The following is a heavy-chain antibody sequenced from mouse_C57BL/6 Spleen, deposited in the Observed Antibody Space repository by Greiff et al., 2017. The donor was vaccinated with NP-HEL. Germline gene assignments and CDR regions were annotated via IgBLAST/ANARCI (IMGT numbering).Heavy chain of an antibody. J-gene: IGHJ1*03. CDR2: IYPGDGDT. Sequence: QVQLQQSGPELVKPGASVKISCKASGYAFSSSWMNWVKQRPGKGLEWIGRIYPGDGDTNYNGKFKGKATLTADKSSSTAYMQLSSLTSEDSAVYFCARRAPVVPGDFDVWGTGTTVTVSS. CDR1: GYAFSSSW. V-gene: IGHV1-82*01. CDR3: ARRAPVVPGDFDV. D-gene: IGHD1-1*01.